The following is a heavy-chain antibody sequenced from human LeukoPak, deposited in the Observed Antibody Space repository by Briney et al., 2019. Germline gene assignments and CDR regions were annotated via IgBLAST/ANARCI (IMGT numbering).Heavy chain of an antibody. CDR3: ARLGSYHDF. Sequence: SETLSLTCAVYGGSFSGYYWSWIRQPPGKGLEWIGEINHSGSTNYKPSLKSRVTISVDTSKNQFSLKLTSVTAADTAVYFCARLGSYHDFWGQGALVTVSS. CDR1: GGSFSGYY. J-gene: IGHJ4*02. D-gene: IGHD1-26*01. CDR2: INHSGST. V-gene: IGHV4-34*01.